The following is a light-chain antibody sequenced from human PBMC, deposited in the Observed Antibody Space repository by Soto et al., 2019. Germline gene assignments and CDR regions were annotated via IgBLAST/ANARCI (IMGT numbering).Light chain of an antibody. Sequence: DIQMTQSPSTLSASVGDRVTITCRASQSIDNYLAWYQQKPGKAPKLLIYKASSLESGVPSRFSGSGSGTEVTLSSSSLQPDDFATYYCQQYESFPRTFGQGTKVEIK. V-gene: IGKV1-5*03. J-gene: IGKJ1*01. CDR2: KAS. CDR3: QQYESFPRT. CDR1: QSIDNY.